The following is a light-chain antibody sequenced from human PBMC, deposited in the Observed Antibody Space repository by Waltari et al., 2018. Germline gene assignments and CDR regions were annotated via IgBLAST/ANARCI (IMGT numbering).Light chain of an antibody. Sequence: IVLPQSQGTLSMSPGEGVTLSCRASQSLNRALAWYQQKPGQAPRLLIYNVFNRATDIPDRFSGSGSGTEFSLTISRLEPEDFAVYYCQHYVNLPATFGQGTRVEIK. CDR1: QSLNRA. CDR2: NVF. J-gene: IGKJ1*01. V-gene: IGKV3-20*01. CDR3: QHYVNLPAT.